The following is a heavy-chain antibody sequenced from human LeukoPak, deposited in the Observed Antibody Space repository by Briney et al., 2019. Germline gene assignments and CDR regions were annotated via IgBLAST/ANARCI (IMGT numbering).Heavy chain of an antibody. CDR3: ARMLNGAYDV. V-gene: IGHV1-2*02. CDR2: INPNSGGT. D-gene: IGHD5-12*01. CDR1: GYTFTGYY. J-gene: IGHJ4*02. Sequence: GASVKVSCKASGYTFTGYYMHWVRQAPGQGLEWMGWINPNSGGTNYAQNFQGRVTMTRDTSFSTAYMEVSRLTSDDTAVYYCARMLNGAYDVWGQGTLVSVSS.